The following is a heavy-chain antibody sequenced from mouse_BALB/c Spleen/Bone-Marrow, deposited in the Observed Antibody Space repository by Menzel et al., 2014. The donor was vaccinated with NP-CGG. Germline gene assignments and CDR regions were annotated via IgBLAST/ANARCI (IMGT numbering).Heavy chain of an antibody. CDR1: GYTFTSYT. V-gene: IGHV1-4*02. Sequence: QVQLKESAAELARPGASVKMSCKASGYTFTSYTMQWVKQRPEQGLEWIGYIDPSNTYTDYNQKFRDKTTLTADKSSSTAYMQLTSLTSEDSAVYYCAREDIITAYFDYWGQGTTLTVSS. CDR2: IDPSNTYT. J-gene: IGHJ2*01. D-gene: IGHD1-1*01. CDR3: AREDIITAYFDY.